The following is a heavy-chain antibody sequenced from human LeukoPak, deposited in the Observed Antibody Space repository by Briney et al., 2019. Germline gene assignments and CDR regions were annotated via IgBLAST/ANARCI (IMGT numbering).Heavy chain of an antibody. V-gene: IGHV3-9*01. CDR2: ISWNSGSI. CDR1: GFTFDDYD. J-gene: IGHJ4*02. CDR3: AKIQGVGSGWYPFDY. Sequence: PGGSLRLSCAASGFTFDDYDMHWVRQAPGKGLEWVSGISWNSGSIGYADSVKGRFTISRDNAKNSLYLQMNSLRAEDTALYYCAKIQGVGSGWYPFDYWGQGTLVTVSS. D-gene: IGHD6-19*01.